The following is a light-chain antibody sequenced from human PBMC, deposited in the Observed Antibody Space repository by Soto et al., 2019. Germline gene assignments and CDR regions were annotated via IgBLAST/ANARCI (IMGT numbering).Light chain of an antibody. J-gene: IGLJ2*01. CDR2: GNS. Sequence: QAVVTQPPSVSGAPGRRVTTSSLGGTSTFGAGYDVHWYQQLPGTAPKLLIYGNSNRPSGVPDRFSGSKSGTSASLAITGLQAEDEADYYCQSYDSSLSALVFGGGTKVTVL. CDR3: QSYDSSLSALV. V-gene: IGLV1-40*01. CDR1: TSTFGAGYD.